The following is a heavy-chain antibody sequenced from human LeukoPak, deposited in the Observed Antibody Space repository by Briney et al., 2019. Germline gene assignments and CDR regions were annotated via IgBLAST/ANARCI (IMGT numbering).Heavy chain of an antibody. D-gene: IGHD3-22*01. V-gene: IGHV1-46*01. J-gene: IGHJ6*02. CDR2: INPSGGGT. Sequence: ASVKVSCKASGGTFSSYAISWVRQAPGQGLEWMGIINPSGGGTSYAQKFQGRVTMTRDTSTSTVYMELSSLRSEDTAVYYCAKSGGPRTMNYYYGMDVWGQGTTVTVSS. CDR1: GGTFSSYA. CDR3: AKSGGPRTMNYYYGMDV.